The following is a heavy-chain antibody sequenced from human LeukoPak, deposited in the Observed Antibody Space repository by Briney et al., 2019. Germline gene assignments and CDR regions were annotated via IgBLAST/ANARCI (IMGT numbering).Heavy chain of an antibody. CDR1: GFTFSNYA. V-gene: IGHV3-30*02. Sequence: GGSLRLSCAASGFTFSNYAMHWVRLVPGKGLEWVAFIRYDGSKKFYADSVKGRFTISRDNSKNTLYLQMYSLRAEDTAVYYCAKIPYGDYVLDYYYYMDVWGKGTTVTISS. CDR3: AKIPYGDYVLDYYYYMDV. D-gene: IGHD4-17*01. CDR2: IRYDGSKK. J-gene: IGHJ6*03.